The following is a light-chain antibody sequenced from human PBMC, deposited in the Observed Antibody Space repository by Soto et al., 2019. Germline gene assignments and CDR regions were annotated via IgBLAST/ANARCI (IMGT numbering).Light chain of an antibody. V-gene: IGKV3-20*01. CDR2: GAS. Sequence: EIVLTQSPGTLSLSPGDRATFFCWASQSVSSSYLAWYQQKPGQAPRLLIYGASSRATGIPDRFSGSGSGTDFTLTISRLEPDDFAVYYCQQYGSSLATFGGGTKVEIK. CDR3: QQYGSSLAT. J-gene: IGKJ4*01. CDR1: QSVSSSY.